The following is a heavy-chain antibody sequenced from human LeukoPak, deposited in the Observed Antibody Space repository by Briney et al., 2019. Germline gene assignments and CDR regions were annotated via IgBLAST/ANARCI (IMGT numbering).Heavy chain of an antibody. D-gene: IGHD3-3*01. V-gene: IGHV1-2*02. CDR1: GYTFTGYY. J-gene: IGHJ5*02. CDR3: ARTASYKARFLEWLP. Sequence: ASVKVSCKASGYTFTGYYMHWVRQAPGQGLEWMGWINPNSGGTNYAQKFQGRVTMTRDTSISTAYMELSRLRSDDTAVYYCARTASYKARFLEWLPWGQGTLVTVSS. CDR2: INPNSGGT.